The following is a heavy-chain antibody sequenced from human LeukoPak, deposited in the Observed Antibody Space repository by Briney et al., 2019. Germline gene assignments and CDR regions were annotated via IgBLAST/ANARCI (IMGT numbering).Heavy chain of an antibody. CDR1: GYTFTGYY. CDR3: ARVLHHIWQQLVLPAY. D-gene: IGHD6-13*01. CDR2: INPNSGGT. Sequence: GASVKVSCKASGYTFTGYYMHWVRQAPGQGLEWMGWINPNSGGTNYAQKFQGRVTMTRDTSISTAYMELSRLRSDDTAVYYCARVLHHIWQQLVLPAYWGQGTLVTVSS. J-gene: IGHJ4*02. V-gene: IGHV1-2*02.